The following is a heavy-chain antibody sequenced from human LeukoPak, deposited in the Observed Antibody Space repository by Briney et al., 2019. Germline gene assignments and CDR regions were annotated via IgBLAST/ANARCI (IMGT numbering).Heavy chain of an antibody. D-gene: IGHD6-13*01. CDR2: IYHSGST. CDR1: GGSFSGYY. J-gene: IGHJ4*02. CDR3: ARVNKGIAAAGTPL. V-gene: IGHV4-34*01. Sequence: SETLSLTCAVYGGSFSGYYWSWVRQPPGKGLEWIGEIYHSGSTNYNPSLKSRVTISVDKSKNQFSLKLSSVTAADTAVYYCARVNKGIAAAGTPLWGQGTLVTVSS.